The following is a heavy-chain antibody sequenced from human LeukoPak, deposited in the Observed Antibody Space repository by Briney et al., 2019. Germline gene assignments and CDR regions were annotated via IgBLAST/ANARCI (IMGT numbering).Heavy chain of an antibody. Sequence: SETLSLTCTVSGGSISSYYWSWIRQPPGKGLEWIGYIYYSGSTNYNPSLKSRVTISVDTSKNQFSLKLSSVTAADTAVYYCARLFGGGTFDYWGQGTLVTVSS. D-gene: IGHD3-3*01. CDR1: GGSISSYY. CDR3: ARLFGGGTFDY. V-gene: IGHV4-59*08. J-gene: IGHJ4*02. CDR2: IYYSGST.